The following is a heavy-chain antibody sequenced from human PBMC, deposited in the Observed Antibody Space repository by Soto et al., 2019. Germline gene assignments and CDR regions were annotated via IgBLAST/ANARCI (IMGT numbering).Heavy chain of an antibody. CDR3: ARGGSSSPYFDD. D-gene: IGHD6-13*01. CDR1: GGSISSGGYY. V-gene: IGHV4-31*03. J-gene: IGHJ4*02. Sequence: QVQLQESGPGLVKPSQTLSLTCTVSGGSISSGGYYWSWIRQHPGKGLEWIGYIYYSGSTYYNPSLKSRVTISVDTSKKQFSLQLSSVTAADTAVYYCARGGSSSPYFDDWGQGTLVTVSS. CDR2: IYYSGST.